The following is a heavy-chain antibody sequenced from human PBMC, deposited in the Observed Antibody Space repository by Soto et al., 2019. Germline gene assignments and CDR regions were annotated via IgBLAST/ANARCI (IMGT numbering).Heavy chain of an antibody. V-gene: IGHV3-30*18. Sequence: QVQLVESGGGVVQPGRSLRLSCAASGFTFSSYGMHWVRQAPGKGLEWVAVISYDGSNKYYADSVKGRFTISRDNSKNTLYLQMNSLRAEDTAVYYCANDHRGGCSGGSCAIDYWGQGTLVTVSS. CDR2: ISYDGSNK. J-gene: IGHJ4*02. D-gene: IGHD2-15*01. CDR1: GFTFSSYG. CDR3: ANDHRGGCSGGSCAIDY.